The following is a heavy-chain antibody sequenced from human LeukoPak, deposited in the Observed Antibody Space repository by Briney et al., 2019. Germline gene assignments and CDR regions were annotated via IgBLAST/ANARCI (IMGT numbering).Heavy chain of an antibody. CDR1: GGTFSSYA. CDR3: ARDGDSPINSGSYYNWFDP. V-gene: IGHV1-69*04. D-gene: IGHD3-10*01. Sequence: SVKVSCNASGGTFSSYAISWVRQAPGQGLEWMGRIIPIFGIANYAQKVQGRVTITADKSTSTAYMELSSLRSEDTAVYYCARDGDSPINSGSYYNWFDPWGQGTLVTVSS. J-gene: IGHJ5*02. CDR2: IIPIFGIA.